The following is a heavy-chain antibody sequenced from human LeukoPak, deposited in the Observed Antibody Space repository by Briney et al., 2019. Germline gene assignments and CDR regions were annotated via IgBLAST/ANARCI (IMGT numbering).Heavy chain of an antibody. CDR2: ISSSSSYI. J-gene: IGHJ6*02. D-gene: IGHD6-6*01. CDR1: GFTFSSYS. Sequence: GGSLRLSCAASGFTFSSYSMNWVRQAPGKGLEWVSSISSSSSYIYYADSVKGRFTISRDNAKNSLYLQMNSLRAEDTALYHCARVGLLSSSSSPGYYYYGMDVWGQGTTVTVSS. CDR3: ARVGLLSSSSSPGYYYYGMDV. V-gene: IGHV3-21*04.